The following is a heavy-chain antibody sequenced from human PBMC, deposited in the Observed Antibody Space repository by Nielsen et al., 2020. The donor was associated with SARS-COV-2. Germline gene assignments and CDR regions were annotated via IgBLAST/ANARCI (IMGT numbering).Heavy chain of an antibody. D-gene: IGHD3-22*01. V-gene: IGHV3-74*01. CDR3: SRDFTMIVVIPSNAFDI. Sequence: GESLKISCAGSGFSFNNYYMNWVRQVPGKGLVWVSRINTDGRKTAYADSVKGRFTISRDNARNTLYLQMNSLSAEDTAVYYCSRDFTMIVVIPSNAFDIWGQGTKVTVSS. CDR2: INTDGRKT. CDR1: GFSFNNYY. J-gene: IGHJ3*02.